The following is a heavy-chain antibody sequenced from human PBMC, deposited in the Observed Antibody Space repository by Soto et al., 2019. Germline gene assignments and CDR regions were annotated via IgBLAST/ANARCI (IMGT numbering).Heavy chain of an antibody. D-gene: IGHD3-3*01. V-gene: IGHV3-23*01. CDR1: GFTFSSYA. CDR2: MSGSGGST. CDR3: AKDQYYDFWSGHNWFDP. Sequence: EVQLLESGGGLVQPGGSLRLSCAASGFTFSSYATSWVRQAPGKGLEWVSAMSGSGGSTYYADSVKGRFTISRDNSKNTLYLQMNSLRAEDTAVYYCAKDQYYDFWSGHNWFDPWGQGTLVTVSS. J-gene: IGHJ5*02.